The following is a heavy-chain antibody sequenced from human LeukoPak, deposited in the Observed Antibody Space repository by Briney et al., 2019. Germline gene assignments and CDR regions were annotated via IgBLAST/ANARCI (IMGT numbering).Heavy chain of an antibody. Sequence: GASVKVSCKASGYTFTSYAMNWVRQAPGQGLEWMGWINTNTGDPTYAQGFTGRFVFSLDTSVSTAYLQISSLKAEDTAVYYCARDWGNIVVVPAAMREGVDYWGQGTLVTVSS. V-gene: IGHV7-4-1*02. CDR3: ARDWGNIVVVPAAMREGVDY. J-gene: IGHJ4*02. CDR2: INTNTGDP. CDR1: GYTFTSYA. D-gene: IGHD2-2*01.